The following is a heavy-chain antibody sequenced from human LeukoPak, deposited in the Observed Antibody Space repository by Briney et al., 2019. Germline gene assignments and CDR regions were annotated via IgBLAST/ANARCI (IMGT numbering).Heavy chain of an antibody. J-gene: IGHJ3*02. V-gene: IGHV3-53*01. CDR2: IYSPGGT. CDR3: ARAPFSADSSATPPAFDI. D-gene: IGHD3-22*01. Sequence: GGSLRLSCAASGFTVSRHYMSWVRQARGKGLEWVSIIYSPGGTYYADSVKGRFTISRDNSKNTIYLQMNSLRVDDTAVYYCARAPFSADSSATPPAFDIWGHGTMVTVSS. CDR1: GFTVSRHY.